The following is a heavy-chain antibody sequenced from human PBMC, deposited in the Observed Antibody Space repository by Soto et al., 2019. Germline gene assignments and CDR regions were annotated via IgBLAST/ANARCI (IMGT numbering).Heavy chain of an antibody. J-gene: IGHJ5*02. CDR3: TRHGALRPVAWFDP. CDR2: IDPSDSYS. Sequence: EVQLVQSGAEVKKPEESLRISCKGSGYNFTTYWISWVRQMPGKGLEWMGRIDPSDSYSNYNPSFQGHVTISADKSISTVYLQWSSLKASDTAMYYCTRHGALRPVAWFDPWGQGTLVTVSS. V-gene: IGHV5-10-1*01. CDR1: GYNFTTYW. D-gene: IGHD3-10*01.